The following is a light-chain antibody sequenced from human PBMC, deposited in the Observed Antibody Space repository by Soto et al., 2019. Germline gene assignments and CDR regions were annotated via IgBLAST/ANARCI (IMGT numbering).Light chain of an antibody. Sequence: EIVMTQSPATLSVSPGERATLSCRASQSISSNLVWYQQKAGQAPRLLIYGASTRATGIPARFSGSGSGTDFTLTISSLQSEDFAVYYCQQYDYWPRTFGQGTKVDI. J-gene: IGKJ1*01. V-gene: IGKV3-15*01. CDR1: QSISSN. CDR3: QQYDYWPRT. CDR2: GAS.